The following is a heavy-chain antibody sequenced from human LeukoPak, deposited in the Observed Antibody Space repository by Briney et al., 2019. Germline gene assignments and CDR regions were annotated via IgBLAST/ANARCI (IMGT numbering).Heavy chain of an antibody. D-gene: IGHD2-2*01. V-gene: IGHV4-59*08. CDR3: ARHPSAMTGFDP. Sequence: PSETLSLTCTVSGGSITSYYWTWIRQPPGKGPEWIGYIFYSGSTNYNPSLKSRVTISVDSSKDQFSLRMSSVTAADTAVYYCARHPSAMTGFDPWGQGTLVTVSS. CDR1: GGSITSYY. CDR2: IFYSGST. J-gene: IGHJ5*02.